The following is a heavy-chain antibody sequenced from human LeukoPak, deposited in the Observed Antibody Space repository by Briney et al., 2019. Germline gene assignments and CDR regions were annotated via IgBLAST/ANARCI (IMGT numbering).Heavy chain of an antibody. CDR3: ARGGKLIRPDIVVVPAAMFAFDY. V-gene: IGHV3-30*03. Sequence: GGSLRLSCAAFGFTFSSYGMLWVRQAPGKGLEWVAVISYDGSNKYYAGSVKGRFTISRDNSKNTLYLQMNSLRAEDTAVYYCARGGKLIRPDIVVVPAAMFAFDYWGQGTLVTVSS. D-gene: IGHD2-2*01. CDR2: ISYDGSNK. J-gene: IGHJ4*02. CDR1: GFTFSSYG.